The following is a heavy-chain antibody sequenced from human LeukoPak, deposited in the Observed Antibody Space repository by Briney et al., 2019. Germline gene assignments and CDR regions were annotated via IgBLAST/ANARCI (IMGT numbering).Heavy chain of an antibody. CDR3: AKHLGSYSFLFYYMDV. CDR1: QFTFSRFA. J-gene: IGHJ6*03. CDR2: LSGSGTAT. V-gene: IGHV3-23*01. Sequence: PGGSLRLSCEASQFTFSRFAMSWIRQAPGTGLEGVSTLSGSGTATYYADSVKGRFTASRDNSKDTLYLQMDNLRADDTAVYYCAKHLGSYSFLFYYMDVWGTGTSVIVSS. D-gene: IGHD2-21*01.